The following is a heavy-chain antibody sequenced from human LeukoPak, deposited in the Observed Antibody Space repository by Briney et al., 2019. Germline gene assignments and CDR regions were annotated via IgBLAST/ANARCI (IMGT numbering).Heavy chain of an antibody. CDR3: ARENDYEAPLDAFDI. CDR2: IRYDGSNK. J-gene: IGHJ3*02. V-gene: IGHV3-30*02. D-gene: IGHD4-17*01. Sequence: PGGSLRLSCAASGFTFSSYGMHWVRQAPGKGLEWVAFIRYDGSNKYYADSVKGRFTISRDNSKNTLYLQMNSLRAEDTAVYYCARENDYEAPLDAFDIWGQGTMVTVSS. CDR1: GFTFSSYG.